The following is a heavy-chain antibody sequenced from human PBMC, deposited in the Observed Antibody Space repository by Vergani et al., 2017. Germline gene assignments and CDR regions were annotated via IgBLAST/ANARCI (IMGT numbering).Heavy chain of an antibody. CDR1: GFTFDDYA. Sequence: EVQLVESGGGVVQPGGSLRLSCAASGFTFDDYAMHWVRQAPGKGLEWVSGISWNSGSIGYADSVKGRFTISRDNAKNSLYLQMNSLRAEDTALYYCAKTRVSSRGELDYWGQGTLVTVSS. D-gene: IGHD6-13*01. V-gene: IGHV3-9*01. J-gene: IGHJ4*02. CDR2: ISWNSGSI. CDR3: AKTRVSSRGELDY.